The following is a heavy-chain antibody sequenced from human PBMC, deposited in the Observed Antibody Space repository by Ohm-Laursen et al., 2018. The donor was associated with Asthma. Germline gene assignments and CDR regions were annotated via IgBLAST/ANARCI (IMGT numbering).Heavy chain of an antibody. CDR2: INPNSGGT. D-gene: IGHD6-19*01. CDR3: ARGRGSSGWYYGMDV. CDR1: GGSFNTYV. J-gene: IGHJ6*02. Sequence: SVKVSCKSLGGSFNTYVIGWVRQAPGQGLEWMGRINPNSGGTNYAQKFQGRVTMTRDTSISTAYMELSRLRSDDTAVYYCARGRGSSGWYYGMDVWGQGTTVTVSS. V-gene: IGHV1-2*06.